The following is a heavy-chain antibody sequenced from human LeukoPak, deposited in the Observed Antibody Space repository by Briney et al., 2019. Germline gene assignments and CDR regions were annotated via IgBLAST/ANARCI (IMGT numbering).Heavy chain of an antibody. J-gene: IGHJ5*02. Sequence: SVKVSCMVSGGTFSSYAISWVRQAPGQGLEWMGRIIPILGIANYAQKFQGRVTITADKSTSTAYMELSSLRSEDTAVYYCARVTRPHCSSTSCYSSFDPWGQGTLVTVSS. CDR3: ARVTRPHCSSTSCYSSFDP. CDR1: GGTFSSYA. D-gene: IGHD2-2*01. CDR2: IIPILGIA. V-gene: IGHV1-69*04.